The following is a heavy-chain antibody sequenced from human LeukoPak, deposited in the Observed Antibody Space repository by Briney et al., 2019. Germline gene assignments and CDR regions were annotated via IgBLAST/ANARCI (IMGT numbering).Heavy chain of an antibody. CDR2: INRSGST. CDR1: GGSFSGYY. CDR3: ARHGQLWLRY. V-gene: IGHV4-34*01. D-gene: IGHD5-18*01. J-gene: IGHJ4*02. Sequence: SETLSLTCAVYGGSFSGYYWSWIRQPPGKGLEWIGEINRSGSTNYNPSLKSRVTISVDTSKNQFSLKLSSVTAADTAVYYCARHGQLWLRYWGQGTLVTVSS.